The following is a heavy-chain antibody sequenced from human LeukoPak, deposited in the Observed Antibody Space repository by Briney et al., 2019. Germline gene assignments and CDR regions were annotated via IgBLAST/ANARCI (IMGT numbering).Heavy chain of an antibody. CDR2: INSDGSEG. CDR3: ARSSYSSSSSA. V-gene: IGHV3-7*03. Sequence: GGSLRLSCAVSGFTFSGFWMSWSRQAPGKGLEWVASINSDGSEGYYADVVKGRFTISRDNTKNSLYLQINSLRAEDTAVYYCARSSYSSSSSAWGQGTMVTVSS. J-gene: IGHJ3*01. D-gene: IGHD6-6*01. CDR1: GFTFSGFW.